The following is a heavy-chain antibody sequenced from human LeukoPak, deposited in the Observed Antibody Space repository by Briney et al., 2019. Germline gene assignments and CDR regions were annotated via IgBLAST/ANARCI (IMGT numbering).Heavy chain of an antibody. V-gene: IGHV3-20*04. CDR1: GFTFSSYE. CDR3: ARGQIYGDYGC. J-gene: IGHJ4*02. Sequence: PGGSLRLSCGASGFTFSSYEMSWVRQAPGKGLERVSTINWNGGRTGYADSVKGRFTISRDNAKNSLYLQMNSLRAEDTAFYYCARGQIYGDYGCWGQGTLVTVSS. D-gene: IGHD4-17*01. CDR2: INWNGGRT.